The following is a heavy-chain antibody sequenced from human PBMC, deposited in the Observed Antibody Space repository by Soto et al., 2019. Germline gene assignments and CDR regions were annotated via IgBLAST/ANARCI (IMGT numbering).Heavy chain of an antibody. CDR1: GCSISSGGYS. Sequence: TLSLTCAVAGCSISSGGYSWSWIRQPPGKGLEWIGYIYHSGSTYYNPSLKSRVTISVDRSKNQFSLKLSSVTAADTAVYYCARGTAGNRRIWFDHWGQGTLVTVSS. J-gene: IGHJ5*02. D-gene: IGHD2-21*02. CDR3: ARGTAGNRRIWFDH. V-gene: IGHV4-30-2*01. CDR2: IYHSGST.